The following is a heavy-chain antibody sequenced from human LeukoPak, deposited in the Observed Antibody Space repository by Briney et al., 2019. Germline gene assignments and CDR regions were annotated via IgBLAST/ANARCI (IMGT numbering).Heavy chain of an antibody. D-gene: IGHD2-15*01. Sequence: GRSLRLSCVVSGFTFGYNEMHWVRQAPGKGLEWVAVIWYDGSNKYYADSVKGRFTISRDNSKNTLYLQMNSLRAEDTAVYYCARVKCSGGSCYSPFDYWGQGTLVTVSS. J-gene: IGHJ4*02. CDR1: GFTFGYNE. CDR3: ARVKCSGGSCYSPFDY. CDR2: IWYDGSNK. V-gene: IGHV3-33*08.